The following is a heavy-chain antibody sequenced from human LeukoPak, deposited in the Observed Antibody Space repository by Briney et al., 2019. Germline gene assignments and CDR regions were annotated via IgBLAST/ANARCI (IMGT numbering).Heavy chain of an antibody. J-gene: IGHJ4*02. Sequence: PGGSLRLSCAASGFTFSSYGMHWVRQAPGKGLEWVAFIRYDGSNKYYADSVKGRFTISRDNSKNTLYLHVNSLRPEDTAVYYCARDSLTMIVGRQKRGLDYWGQGTLVTVSS. D-gene: IGHD3-22*01. CDR1: GFTFSSYG. CDR2: IRYDGSNK. CDR3: ARDSLTMIVGRQKRGLDY. V-gene: IGHV3-30*02.